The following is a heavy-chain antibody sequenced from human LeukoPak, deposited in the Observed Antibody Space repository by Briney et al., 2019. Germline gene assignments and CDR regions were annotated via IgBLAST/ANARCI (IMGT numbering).Heavy chain of an antibody. CDR1: GFTFSSYA. CDR3: AKEMDDYVWGRAKNAFDI. D-gene: IGHD3-16*01. V-gene: IGHV3-23*01. Sequence: GGSLRLSCAASGFTFSSYAMSWVRQAPGKGLEWVSAISGSGGSTYYADSVKGRFTISRDNSKNTLYLQMNSLRAVDTAVYYCAKEMDDYVWGRAKNAFDIWGQGTMVTVSS. J-gene: IGHJ3*02. CDR2: ISGSGGST.